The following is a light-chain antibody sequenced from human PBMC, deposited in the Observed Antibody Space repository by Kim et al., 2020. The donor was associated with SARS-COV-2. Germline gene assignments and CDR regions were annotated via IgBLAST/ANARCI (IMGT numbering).Light chain of an antibody. CDR1: QSVSSSF. J-gene: IGKJ1*01. V-gene: IGKV3-20*01. Sequence: PGQRPTLPGRASQSVSSSFLAWYQQKPGQAPRRLIYGPSSRATGIPDRFSGSGSGTDFTLTISRLEPEDFAVFYCQQYGSSPLTFGQGTKVDIK. CDR3: QQYGSSPLT. CDR2: GPS.